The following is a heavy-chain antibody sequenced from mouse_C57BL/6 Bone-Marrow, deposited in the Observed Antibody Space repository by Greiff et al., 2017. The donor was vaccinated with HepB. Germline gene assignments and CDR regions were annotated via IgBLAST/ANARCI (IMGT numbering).Heavy chain of an antibody. J-gene: IGHJ4*01. CDR3: AISGGYYVHYYAMDY. CDR2: IHPSDSDT. V-gene: IGHV1-74*01. D-gene: IGHD2-3*01. CDR1: GYTFTSYW. Sequence: QVQLQQPGAELVKPGASVKVSCKASGYTFTSYWMHWVKQSPGQGLEWIGRIHPSDSDTNYNQKFKGKATLTVDKSSSTAYMQLSSLTSEDSAVYYCAISGGYYVHYYAMDYWGQGTSVTVSS.